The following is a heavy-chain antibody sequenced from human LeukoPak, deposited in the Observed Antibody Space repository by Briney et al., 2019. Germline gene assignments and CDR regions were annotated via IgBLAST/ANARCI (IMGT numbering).Heavy chain of an antibody. CDR1: GGSINSGDYY. CDR2: IFYSGST. CDR3: ARARGDGDWYFGL. V-gene: IGHV4-30-4*01. Sequence: SETLSLTCTVSGGSINSGDYYWSWIRRPPGKGLEWIGYIFYSGSTYCNPSLKSRVTISVDTTKNQFSLKLSSVTAADTAVYYCARARGDGDWYFGLWGRGTLVTVSS. J-gene: IGHJ2*01. D-gene: IGHD3-16*01.